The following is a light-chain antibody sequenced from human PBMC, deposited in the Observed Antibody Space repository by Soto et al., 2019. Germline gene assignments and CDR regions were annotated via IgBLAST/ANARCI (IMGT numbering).Light chain of an antibody. V-gene: IGKV1-5*01. CDR1: QSISSW. Sequence: QMTQSPSTLSASVGDRVTITCRASQSISSWLAWYQQKPGKAPKLLIYDASSLESGVPSRFSGSGSGTEFTLTISSLQPDDFATYYCQQYNSYSRTFGQGTKVDIK. CDR2: DAS. CDR3: QQYNSYSRT. J-gene: IGKJ1*01.